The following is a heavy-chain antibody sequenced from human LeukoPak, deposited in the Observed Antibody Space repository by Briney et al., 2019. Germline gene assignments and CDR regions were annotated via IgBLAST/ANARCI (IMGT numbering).Heavy chain of an antibody. CDR1: GFTFSSYA. D-gene: IGHD1-26*01. CDR3: ARSVRDAGATPLLDY. CDR2: ISYDGSNK. V-gene: IGHV3-30-3*01. Sequence: GGSLRLSCAASGFTFSSYAMHWVRQAPGKGLEWVAVISYDGSNKYYADSVKGRFTISRDNSKNTLYLQMNSLRAEDTAVYYCARSVRDAGATPLLDYWGQGTLVTVSS. J-gene: IGHJ4*02.